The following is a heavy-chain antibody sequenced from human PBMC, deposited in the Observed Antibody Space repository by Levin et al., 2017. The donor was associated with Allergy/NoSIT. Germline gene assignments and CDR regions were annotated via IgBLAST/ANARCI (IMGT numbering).Heavy chain of an antibody. CDR3: ARGTRVTIDYFDY. Sequence: GESLKISCAASGFTFSSYSMNWVRQAPGKGLEWVSYISSSSSTIYYADSVKGRFTISRDNAKNSLYLQMNSLRDEDTAVYYCARGTRVTIDYFDYWGQGTLVTVSS. CDR1: GFTFSSYS. D-gene: IGHD3-9*01. CDR2: ISSSSSTI. J-gene: IGHJ4*02. V-gene: IGHV3-48*02.